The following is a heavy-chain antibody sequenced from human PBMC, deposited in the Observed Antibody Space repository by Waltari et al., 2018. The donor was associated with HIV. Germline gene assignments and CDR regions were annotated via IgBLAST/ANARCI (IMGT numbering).Heavy chain of an antibody. V-gene: IGHV3-48*01. J-gene: IGHJ4*02. D-gene: IGHD7-27*01. CDR2: ISRSSSSI. CDR3: ARDINGGWGY. Sequence: EVQLVESGGGLVQPGGSLRLSCAASGFTFSNYTMNWVRQDPGKGLEWVSYISRSSSSIFYADSVKCRFTISRDNAKNSLYLQMNSLRVEDTAVYYCARDINGGWGYWGQGTLVTVAS. CDR1: GFTFSNYT.